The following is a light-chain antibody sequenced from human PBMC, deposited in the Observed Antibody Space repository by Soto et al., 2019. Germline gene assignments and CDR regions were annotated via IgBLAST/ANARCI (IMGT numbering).Light chain of an antibody. V-gene: IGKV3-20*01. CDR1: QTVSSSY. CDR3: QQYGGSPVT. J-gene: IGKJ4*01. Sequence: EIVLTQSPDTLSLSPGETATLSCRASQTVSSSYLAWYQQKPGQAPRLLMYGASNRASGVPDRFSGTGSGTDCTLTIRRLQPADFSVFYCQQYGGSPVTFGGGTKVEIK. CDR2: GAS.